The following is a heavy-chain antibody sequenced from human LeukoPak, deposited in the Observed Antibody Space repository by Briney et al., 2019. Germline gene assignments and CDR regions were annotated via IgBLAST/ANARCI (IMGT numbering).Heavy chain of an antibody. CDR2: IKSDGSST. CDR3: ARVGARLGAFDI. V-gene: IGHV3-74*01. J-gene: IGHJ3*02. D-gene: IGHD6-25*01. CDR1: GFTFSRCW. Sequence: GGSLRLSCAASGFTFSRCWMHWVRQGPGKGLVWVSRIKSDGSSTNYADSVKGRFTISRDNAKNTLYLQMNSLRAEDTAVYYCARVGARLGAFDIWGQGTMVTVSS.